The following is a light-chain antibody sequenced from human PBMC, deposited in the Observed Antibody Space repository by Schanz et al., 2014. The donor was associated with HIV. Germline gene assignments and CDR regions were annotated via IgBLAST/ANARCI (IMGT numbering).Light chain of an antibody. CDR3: QSYDSGLSGWV. Sequence: QSVLTQPPSASGTPGQRVTISCSGSSSNIKMNAVNWYQHLPGMGPKLLIYATYNRPSGVPDRFSGSDSGASASLAISGLQAEDEADYYCQSYDSGLSGWVFGGGTKLTVL. J-gene: IGLJ3*02. CDR2: ATY. CDR1: SSNIKMNA. V-gene: IGLV1-40*01.